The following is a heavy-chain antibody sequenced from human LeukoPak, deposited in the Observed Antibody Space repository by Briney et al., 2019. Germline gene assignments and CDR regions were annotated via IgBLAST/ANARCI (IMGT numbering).Heavy chain of an antibody. Sequence: GGSLRLSCAASGFTLRNFWMHWVRQAPGKGLVWVSSVNGDGSVTGSADSVKGRITISKDSAQNTLYLQMNSLRGDDTAVYHCAKGGPYSTSPLDYWGQGTLVTVSS. V-gene: IGHV3-74*01. J-gene: IGHJ4*02. CDR3: AKGGPYSTSPLDY. D-gene: IGHD6-6*01. CDR2: VNGDGSVT. CDR1: GFTLRNFW.